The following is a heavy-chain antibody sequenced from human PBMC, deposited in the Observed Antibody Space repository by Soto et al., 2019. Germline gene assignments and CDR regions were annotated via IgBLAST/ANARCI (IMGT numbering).Heavy chain of an antibody. D-gene: IGHD6-19*01. V-gene: IGHV3-23*01. CDR2: ISSTGGST. J-gene: IGHJ4*02. CDR3: ARDNWAIEQWLIIDY. CDR1: RFTFSNYA. Sequence: GGTLRLSCAASRFTFSNYAMSWVRQAPGKGLEWVSGISSTGGSTYYADSVKGRFTISRDNSKNTLDLQMSSLRAEDTAVYYCARDNWAIEQWLIIDYWGQGTLVTVSS.